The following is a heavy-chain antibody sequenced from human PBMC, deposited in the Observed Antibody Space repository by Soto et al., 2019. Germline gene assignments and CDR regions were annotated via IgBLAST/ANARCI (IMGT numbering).Heavy chain of an antibody. J-gene: IGHJ3*02. CDR2: INHSGST. CDR3: ATTTGDDAFDI. Sequence: SETLSLTCAVYGGSFSGYYWSWIRQPPGKGLEWIGEINHSGSTNYNPSLKSRVTISVDTSKNQFSLKLSSVTAADTAVYYCATTTGDDAFDIWGQGTMVTVSS. D-gene: IGHD7-27*01. CDR1: GGSFSGYY. V-gene: IGHV4-34*01.